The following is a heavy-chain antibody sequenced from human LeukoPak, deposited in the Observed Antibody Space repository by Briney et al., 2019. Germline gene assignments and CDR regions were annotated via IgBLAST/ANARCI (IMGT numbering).Heavy chain of an antibody. Sequence: GGSLRLSCVASGFTFSDYYMSWIRQTPGKGLEWVSSISSPSGGNIHYADSVKGRFTVSRDNAKNSLSLQTDSLRAEDTAVYFCARGAYCRTVSCYGVLNWFDPWGQGTLVIVSS. D-gene: IGHD2-21*01. J-gene: IGHJ5*02. CDR1: GFTFSDYY. CDR3: ARGAYCRTVSCYGVLNWFDP. V-gene: IGHV3-11*04. CDR2: ISSPSGGNI.